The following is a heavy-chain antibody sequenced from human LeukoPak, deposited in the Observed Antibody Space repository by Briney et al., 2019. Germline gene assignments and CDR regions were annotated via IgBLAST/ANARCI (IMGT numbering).Heavy chain of an antibody. CDR2: ISSSSSYI. D-gene: IGHD6-13*01. CDR3: ASQGNSDPYH. CDR1: GFSFRSYS. V-gene: IGHV3-21*01. Sequence: GGSLRLSCAASGFSFRSYSMNWVRQAPGKGLEWVSSISSSSSYIYYADSVKGRFTISRDNAKNSLYLQMNSLRAEDTAVYYCASQGNSDPYHWGQGTLVTVSS. J-gene: IGHJ5*02.